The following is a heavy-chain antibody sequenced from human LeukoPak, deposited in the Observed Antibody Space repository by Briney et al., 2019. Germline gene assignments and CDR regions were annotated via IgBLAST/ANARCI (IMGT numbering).Heavy chain of an antibody. CDR3: ARVGSGEGMD. J-gene: IGHJ4*02. D-gene: IGHD6-19*01. CDR2: IKEDGSEK. V-gene: IGHV3-7*01. CDR1: GFTFSSHW. Sequence: GGSLRLTCAASGFTFSSHWMSWVRQAPGKGLEWVANIKEDGSEKYYGDSVKGRITISRDNAKKSLYLQMNSLRAEDTAVYYCARVGSGEGMDWGQGTLVTVSS.